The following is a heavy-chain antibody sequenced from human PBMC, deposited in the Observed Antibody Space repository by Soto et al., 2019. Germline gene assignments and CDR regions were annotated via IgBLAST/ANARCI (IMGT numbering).Heavy chain of an antibody. V-gene: IGHV3-21*01. CDR2: ISSSSSYI. CDR3: ARGELDRTIDY. J-gene: IGHJ4*02. D-gene: IGHD1-1*01. CDR1: GFTFSSYS. Sequence: GGSLRLSCAASGFTFSSYSMNWVRQAPGKGLEWVSSISSSSSYIYYADSVKGRFTISRDNAKNSLYLQMNSLRAEDTAVYYCARGELDRTIDYWGQGTLVTVSS.